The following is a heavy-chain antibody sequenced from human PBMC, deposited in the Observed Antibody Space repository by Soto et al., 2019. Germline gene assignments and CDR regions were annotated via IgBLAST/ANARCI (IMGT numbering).Heavy chain of an antibody. Sequence: PGGSLRLSCAASGFTFSSYAMSWVRQAPGKGLEWVSAISGNGGSTYYADSVKGRFTISRDNAKNTLYLQMNSLRAEDTAVYYCASNFGYYYDSSGTYYFDYWGQGTLVTVSS. CDR3: ASNFGYYYDSSGTYYFDY. CDR1: GFTFSSYA. J-gene: IGHJ4*02. D-gene: IGHD3-22*01. CDR2: ISGNGGST. V-gene: IGHV3-23*01.